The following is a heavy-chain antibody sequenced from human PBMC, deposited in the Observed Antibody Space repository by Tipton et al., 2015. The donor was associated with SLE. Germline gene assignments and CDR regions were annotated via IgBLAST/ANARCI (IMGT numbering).Heavy chain of an antibody. J-gene: IGHJ4*02. CDR3: ATFYGSGSSHFDY. CDR1: GGSFSGYY. D-gene: IGHD3-10*01. CDR2: INHSGST. V-gene: IGHV4-34*01. Sequence: TLSLTCAVYGGSFSGYYWSWIRQPPGKGLEWIGEINHSGSTNYNPSLKSRVTISVDTSKNQFSLKLSSVTAADTAVYYCATFYGSGSSHFDYWGQGTLVTVSP.